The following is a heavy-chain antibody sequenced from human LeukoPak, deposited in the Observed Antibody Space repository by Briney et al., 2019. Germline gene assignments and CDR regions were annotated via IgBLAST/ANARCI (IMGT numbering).Heavy chain of an antibody. J-gene: IGHJ4*02. CDR2: ISTNGGNT. V-gene: IGHV3-64*01. D-gene: IGHD3-16*01. CDR1: GFTISNYA. Sequence: PGGSLRLSRAASGFTISNYAIHWVRQAPGKGLEYVSGISTNGGNTYYANSVKGRFDISRDNSKNTLYLQMGSLRAEDMAVYYCARDLDPGFGGAIDYWGQGTLVTVSS. CDR3: ARDLDPGFGGAIDY.